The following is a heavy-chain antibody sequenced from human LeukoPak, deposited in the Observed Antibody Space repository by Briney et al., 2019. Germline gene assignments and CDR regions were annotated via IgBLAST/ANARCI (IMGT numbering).Heavy chain of an antibody. CDR2: IHHSGST. J-gene: IGHJ4*02. CDR1: GGSISSGKW. D-gene: IGHD4-17*01. V-gene: IGHV4-4*02. Sequence: SETLSLTCAVSGGSISSGKWWSWVRQPPGKGLEWIGEIHHSGSTTYNASLKSRVTISVDKSKYQFSLKLNSVTAADTAVYYCTRRYGDLRYFDYWGQGTLVTVSS. CDR3: TRRYGDLRYFDY.